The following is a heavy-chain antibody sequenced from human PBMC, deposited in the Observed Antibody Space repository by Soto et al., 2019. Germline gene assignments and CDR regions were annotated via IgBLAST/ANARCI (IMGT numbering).Heavy chain of an antibody. V-gene: IGHV3-33*01. J-gene: IGHJ4*02. CDR2: IWYDGSNK. Sequence: QVQLVESGGGVVQPGRSLRLSCAASGFTFSSCGMHWVRQAPGKGLEWVAVIWYDGSNKYYADSVKGRFTISRDNSKNTLYLQMNSLRAEDTAVYYCARDPDCSGGSCYSGYFDYWGQGTLVTVSS. CDR3: ARDPDCSGGSCYSGYFDY. CDR1: GFTFSSCG. D-gene: IGHD2-15*01.